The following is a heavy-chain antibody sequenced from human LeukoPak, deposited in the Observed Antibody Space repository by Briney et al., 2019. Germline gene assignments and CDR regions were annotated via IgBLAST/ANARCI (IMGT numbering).Heavy chain of an antibody. CDR1: GFTFSDYY. J-gene: IGHJ6*02. V-gene: IGHV3-11*01. Sequence: GGSLRLSCAASGFTFSDYYMSWIRRAPGKGLDWVSYISSSGSTIYYADSVKGRFTISRDNAKNSLYLQMNSLRAEDTAVYYCARDHKVRSYYYDMDVWGQGTTVTVSS. D-gene: IGHD4/OR15-4a*01. CDR3: ARDHKVRSYYYDMDV. CDR2: ISSSGSTI.